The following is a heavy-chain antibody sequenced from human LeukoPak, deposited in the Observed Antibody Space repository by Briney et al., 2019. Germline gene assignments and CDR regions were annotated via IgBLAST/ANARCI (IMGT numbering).Heavy chain of an antibody. J-gene: IGHJ4*02. Sequence: AVKVSCKASGGTFSSYAISWVRQAPGQGLEWMGGIIPIFGTANYAQKFQGRVTITTDESTSTAYMELSSLRSEDTAVYYCASFVVTTSPSTFDCWGQGTLVTVSS. D-gene: IGHD4-11*01. CDR3: ASFVVTTSPSTFDC. V-gene: IGHV1-69*05. CDR2: IIPIFGTA. CDR1: GGTFSSYA.